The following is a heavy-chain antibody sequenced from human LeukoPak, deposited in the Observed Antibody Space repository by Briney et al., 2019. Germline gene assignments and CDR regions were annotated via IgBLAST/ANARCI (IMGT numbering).Heavy chain of an antibody. D-gene: IGHD6-13*01. CDR3: ARRLGYSSSWYAAFDI. V-gene: IGHV5-51*01. CDR2: IYPGDSDT. J-gene: IGHJ3*02. Sequence: GESLKISCEGSGYTFTSYWIGWVRQMPGKGLEWMGIIYPGDSDTRYSPSFQGQVTISADKSISTAYLQRSSLKASDTAMYYCARRLGYSSSWYAAFDIWGQGTMVTVSS. CDR1: GYTFTSYW.